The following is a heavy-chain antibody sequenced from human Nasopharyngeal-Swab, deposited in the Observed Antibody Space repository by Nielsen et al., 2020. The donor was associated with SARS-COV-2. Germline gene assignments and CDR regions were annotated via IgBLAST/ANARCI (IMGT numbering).Heavy chain of an antibody. CDR1: GGSFSGYY. V-gene: IGHV4-34*01. Sequence: TPSLTCAVYGGSFSGYYWSWIRQPPGKGLEWIGEINHSGSTNYNPSLKSRVTISVDTSKNQFSLKLSSVTAADTAVYYCARVKYYFDYWGQGTLVTVSS. CDR3: ARVKYYFDY. CDR2: INHSGST. J-gene: IGHJ4*02.